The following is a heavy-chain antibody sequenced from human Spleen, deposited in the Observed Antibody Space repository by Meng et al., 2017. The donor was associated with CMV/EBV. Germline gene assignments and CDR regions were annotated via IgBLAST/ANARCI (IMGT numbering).Heavy chain of an antibody. CDR2: ISAYSSDT. D-gene: IGHD3-22*01. Sequence: ASGYTFYNYGISWVRQAPGQGLEWMAWISAYSSDTNFAQNFQGRVTMTMDTSTSTAYMEVRSLRSDDTAVYYCARDRSGIVVVLDYWGQGTLVTVSS. V-gene: IGHV1-18*01. CDR1: GYTFYNYG. J-gene: IGHJ4*02. CDR3: ARDRSGIVVVLDY.